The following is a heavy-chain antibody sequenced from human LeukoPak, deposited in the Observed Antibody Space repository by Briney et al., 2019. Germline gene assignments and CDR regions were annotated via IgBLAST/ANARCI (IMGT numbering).Heavy chain of an antibody. D-gene: IGHD5-18*01. Sequence: ASVKVSCKASGGTFSSYAISWERQAPGQGLEWMGRIIPILGIANYAQKFQGRVTITADKSTSTAYMELSSLRSEDTAVYYCARTNVDTAMVTPFDYWGQGTLVTVSS. CDR1: GGTFSSYA. CDR3: ARTNVDTAMVTPFDY. V-gene: IGHV1-69*04. CDR2: IIPILGIA. J-gene: IGHJ4*02.